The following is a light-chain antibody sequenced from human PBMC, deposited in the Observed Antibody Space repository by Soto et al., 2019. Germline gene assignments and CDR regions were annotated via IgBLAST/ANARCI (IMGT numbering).Light chain of an antibody. CDR2: AAS. V-gene: IGKV1-39*01. Sequence: DIQMTQSPSSLSASVGDRVTITCRASQSISNYLNWYQQKPGKAPKLLIYAASSMQSGVPSRFSGSASETDFTLTISSLQPDDSATYYCQQSFRPLWTFGQGTKVEV. J-gene: IGKJ1*01. CDR1: QSISNY. CDR3: QQSFRPLWT.